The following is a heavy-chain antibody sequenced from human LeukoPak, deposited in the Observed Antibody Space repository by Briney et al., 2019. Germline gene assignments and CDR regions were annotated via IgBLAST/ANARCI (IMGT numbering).Heavy chain of an antibody. J-gene: IGHJ6*03. CDR1: GGSISSYY. Sequence: PSETLSLTCTVSGGSISSYYWSWIRQPPGKGLEWIGYIYYSGSTNYNPSLKSRVTISVDTSKNQFSLKLSSVTAADTAVYYCARVKYCSSTSCDAPYYMDVWGKGTTVTVS. CDR2: IYYSGST. D-gene: IGHD2-2*01. CDR3: ARVKYCSSTSCDAPYYMDV. V-gene: IGHV4-59*01.